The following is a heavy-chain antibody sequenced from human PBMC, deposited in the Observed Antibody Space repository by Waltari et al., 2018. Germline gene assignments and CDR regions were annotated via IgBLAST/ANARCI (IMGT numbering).Heavy chain of an antibody. J-gene: IGHJ4*02. V-gene: IGHV1-2*02. D-gene: IGHD6-19*01. CDR2: INPGSGDT. CDR1: GYTFTGYF. CDR3: ARGVGAVAGPYFDY. Sequence: QVQLVQSGAEVKKPGASVKVSCKASGYTFTGYFIHWVRQAPGQGLEWRGWINPGSGDTNYAQNLQGRVTMTTDTSISTAYMDLTRLRSDDTAVYYCARGVGAVAGPYFDYWGQGTLITVSS.